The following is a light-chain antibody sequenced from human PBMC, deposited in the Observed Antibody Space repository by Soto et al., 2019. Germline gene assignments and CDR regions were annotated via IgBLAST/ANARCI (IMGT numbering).Light chain of an antibody. Sequence: DIQMTQSPSSVSASVGDRVTITFRASQDINSRLAWYQQKPGKAPKLLIYFAFNFESGIPSRFIGSGSGTDFNLTITSLQPEDFATYYCQQADSLPRTFGGGTKVEIQ. CDR3: QQADSLPRT. J-gene: IGKJ4*01. V-gene: IGKV1-12*01. CDR1: QDINSR. CDR2: FAF.